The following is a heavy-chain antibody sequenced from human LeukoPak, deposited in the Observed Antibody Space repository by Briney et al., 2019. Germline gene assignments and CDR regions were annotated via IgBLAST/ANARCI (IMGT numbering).Heavy chain of an antibody. CDR2: IKQDATEK. V-gene: IGHV3-7*01. CDR3: ARDQLGALDY. Sequence: GGSLRLSCAASGFTFSTYWMARVRQAPGKGPEWVANIKQDATEKYYVESVKGRFTISRDNAKNSLYLQMNSLRAEDTAVYFCARDQLGALDYWGQGTLVTVSS. J-gene: IGHJ4*02. CDR1: GFTFSTYW. D-gene: IGHD1-26*01.